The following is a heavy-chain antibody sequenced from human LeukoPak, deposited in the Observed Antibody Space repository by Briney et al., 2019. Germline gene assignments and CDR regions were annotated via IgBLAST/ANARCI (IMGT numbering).Heavy chain of an antibody. CDR1: GGSFSGYY. CDR2: IIPCGRN. Sequence: SETLSLTCAVYGGSFSGYYWIWIRQPPGKGLEWIGEIIPCGRNNHYPSLKGRVTISVDTSKNQFSLYLRSVTAAATDVYYCARASPYYYDSSGLCHWGQGTLVTVSS. CDR3: ARASPYYYDSSGLCH. J-gene: IGHJ4*02. V-gene: IGHV4-34*12. D-gene: IGHD3-22*01.